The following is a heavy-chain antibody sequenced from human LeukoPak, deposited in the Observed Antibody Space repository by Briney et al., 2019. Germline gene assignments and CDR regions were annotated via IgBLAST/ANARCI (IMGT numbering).Heavy chain of an antibody. D-gene: IGHD4-11*01. V-gene: IGHV4-34*01. J-gene: IGHJ4*02. Sequence: NPSETLSLTCAVYGGSFSGYYWSWIRQPPGKGLEWIGEINHSGSTNYNPSLKSRVTISVDTSKNQFSLKLNSVTAADTAVYYCARDRRRLGVDYWGQGTLVTVSS. CDR2: INHSGST. CDR3: ARDRRRLGVDY. CDR1: GGSFSGYY.